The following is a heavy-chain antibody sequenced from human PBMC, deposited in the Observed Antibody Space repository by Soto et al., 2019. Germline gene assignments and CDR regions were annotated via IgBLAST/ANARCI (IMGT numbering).Heavy chain of an antibody. CDR1: GFTFSTYA. V-gene: IGHV3-23*01. J-gene: IGHJ5*02. Sequence: GGSLRLSCAASGFTFSTYAMSWVRQAPGKGLEWVSGISGSGGSTYYADSVKGRLTISRDNSKNTLDLQMSSLRVEDTAVYYCAKAVGAAAAAWFDPWGQGTLVTVSS. CDR2: ISGSGGST. CDR3: AKAVGAAAAAWFDP. D-gene: IGHD6-13*01.